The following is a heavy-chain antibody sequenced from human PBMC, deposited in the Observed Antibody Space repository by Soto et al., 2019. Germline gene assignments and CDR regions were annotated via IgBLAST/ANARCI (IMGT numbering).Heavy chain of an antibody. CDR2: MNPNSGNT. CDR3: ARVLRPRLLDY. CDR1: GYTFTSYD. Sequence: GASVKVSCKASGYTFTSYDINWVRQATGQGLEWMGWMNPNSGNTGYAQKLQGRVTMTTDTSTSTAYMELRSLRSDDTAVYYCARVLRPRLLDYWGQGTLVTVSS. V-gene: IGHV1-8*01. J-gene: IGHJ4*02. D-gene: IGHD6-6*01.